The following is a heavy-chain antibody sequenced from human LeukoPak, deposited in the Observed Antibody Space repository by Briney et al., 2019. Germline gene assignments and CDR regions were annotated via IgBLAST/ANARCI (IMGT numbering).Heavy chain of an antibody. CDR3: TTGQFRWYSSGWYSTY. CDR2: IKSKTDGGTT. J-gene: IGHJ4*02. CDR1: GFTFSNAW. V-gene: IGHV3-15*01. Sequence: GGSLRLSCAASGFTFSNAWMSWVRQTPGKGLEWVGRIKSKTDGGTTDYAAPVKGRFTISRDDSKNTLYLQMNSLKTEDTAVYYCTTGQFRWYSSGWYSTYWGQGTLVTVSS. D-gene: IGHD6-19*01.